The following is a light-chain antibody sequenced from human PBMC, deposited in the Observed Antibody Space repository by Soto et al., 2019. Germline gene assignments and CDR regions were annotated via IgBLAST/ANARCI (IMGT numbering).Light chain of an antibody. Sequence: EIVLTQSPGTLSLSPGERATLSCRASQSVSSSYLAWYQQKPGQAPSLLIYGASRRATGIPDRFSGSGSGTDFTLTISRLEPEDFAVYYCQQFSSYPLTFGGGTKVDIK. J-gene: IGKJ4*01. CDR2: GAS. CDR1: QSVSSSY. CDR3: QQFSSYPLT. V-gene: IGKV3-20*01.